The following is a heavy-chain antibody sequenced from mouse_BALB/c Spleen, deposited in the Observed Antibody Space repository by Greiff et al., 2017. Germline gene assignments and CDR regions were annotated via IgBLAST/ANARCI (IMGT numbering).Heavy chain of an antibody. CDR1: GFSLTGYG. V-gene: IGHV2-6-7*01. CDR3: ARDESSYGNPYYYAMDY. J-gene: IGHJ4*01. Sequence: VQGVESGPGLVAPSQSLSITCTVSGFSLTGYGVNWVRQPPGKGLEWLGMIWGDGSTDYNSALKSRLSISKDNSKSQVFLKMNSLQTDDTARYYCARDESSYGNPYYYAMDYWGQGTSVTVSS. CDR2: IWGDGST. D-gene: IGHD2-1*01.